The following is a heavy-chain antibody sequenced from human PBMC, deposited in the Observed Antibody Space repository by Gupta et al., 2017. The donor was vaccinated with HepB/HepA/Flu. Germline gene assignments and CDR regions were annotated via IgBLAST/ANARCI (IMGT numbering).Heavy chain of an antibody. J-gene: IGHJ6*02. CDR1: GVTFRGYY. D-gene: IGHD5-18*01. V-gene: IGHV4-34*01. CDR2: INNSGST. CDR3: SRTPKVGSYGFQPGHYYYSMDV. Sequence: QPQQMGPGLLSPLETPFLPCACYGVTFRGYYLIWSCQPPGKGLEWIGEINNSGSTNYNPSLKSRVTISVDTSKNQFSLKLSSVTAADTAVYYCSRTPKVGSYGFQPGHYYYSMDVWGQGTTVTVSS.